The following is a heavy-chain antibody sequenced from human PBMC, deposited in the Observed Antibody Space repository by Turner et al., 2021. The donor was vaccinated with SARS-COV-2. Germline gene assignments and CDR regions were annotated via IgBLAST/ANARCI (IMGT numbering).Heavy chain of an antibody. D-gene: IGHD3-22*01. CDR3: SRDPWDYDSSGWPPSDY. J-gene: IGHJ4*02. Sequence: EVQLVESGGGLVKPGGPLSPSCTASGFPFINYNMNWVRQAPGKGLEWVSSISSSSSYIHYADSVKGRFTISRDNAKNSLYLQMNSLRAEDTAVYYCSRDPWDYDSSGWPPSDYWGQGTLVTVSS. CDR1: GFPFINYN. V-gene: IGHV3-21*01. CDR2: ISSSSSYI.